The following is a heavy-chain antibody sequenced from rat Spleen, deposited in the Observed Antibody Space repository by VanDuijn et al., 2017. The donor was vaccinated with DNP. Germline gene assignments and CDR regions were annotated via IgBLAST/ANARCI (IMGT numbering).Heavy chain of an antibody. CDR2: IWTGGST. J-gene: IGHJ4*01. Sequence: QVHLKESGPGLVQPSQTLSLTCTVSGFSLTSYNVHWVRQPTGRGLEWMGMIWTGGSTDYNSALTSRLYISRDTSKSQIFLNMNSLQTDDTGTYFCIRDRPIATVSPYAMDGWGQGTSVTVSS. V-gene: IGHV2-30*01. CDR1: GFSLTSYN. D-gene: IGHD1-2*01. CDR3: IRDRPIATVSPYAMDG.